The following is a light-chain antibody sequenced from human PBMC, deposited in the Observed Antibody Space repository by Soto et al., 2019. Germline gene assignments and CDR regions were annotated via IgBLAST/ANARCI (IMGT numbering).Light chain of an antibody. J-gene: IGKJ1*01. CDR2: WAS. CDR1: QSVLFASSNRNY. V-gene: IGKV4-1*01. CDR3: QQYYSAPRT. Sequence: DIVMTQSPASLAVSLGARATITCRSSQSVLFASSNRNYLAWYQKKPRQPPKLLISWASTRESGVPDRSSGSGSGTEFTLTISSLQAEDVAVYYCQQYYSAPRTFGQGTSVEIK.